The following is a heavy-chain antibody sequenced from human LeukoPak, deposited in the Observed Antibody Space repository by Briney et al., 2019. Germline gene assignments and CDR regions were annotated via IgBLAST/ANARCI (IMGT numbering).Heavy chain of an antibody. Sequence: ASVKVSCKASGYTFTRYYMHWVRQAPGHGLESMGLINPTGGSTGYAQKFQGRVTMTRDMSTSTVYMELSSLRSEDTAIYYCARDNSVGDNAWWFDPWGQGTLVTVSS. CDR2: INPTGGST. V-gene: IGHV1-46*01. D-gene: IGHD1-26*01. CDR1: GYTFTRYY. CDR3: ARDNSVGDNAWWFDP. J-gene: IGHJ5*02.